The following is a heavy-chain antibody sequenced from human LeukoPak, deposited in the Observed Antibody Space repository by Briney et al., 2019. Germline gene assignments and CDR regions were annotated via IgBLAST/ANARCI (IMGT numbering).Heavy chain of an antibody. CDR2: IIPILGIA. Sequence: ASVKVSCKASGGTFSSYAISWVRQAPGQGLEWMGRIIPILGIANYAQKFQSRVTITADKSTSTAYMELSSLRSEDTAVYYCASPVNWMEGGDYYGMDVWGQGTTVTVSS. V-gene: IGHV1-69*04. J-gene: IGHJ6*02. CDR1: GGTFSSYA. CDR3: ASPVNWMEGGDYYGMDV. D-gene: IGHD1-20*01.